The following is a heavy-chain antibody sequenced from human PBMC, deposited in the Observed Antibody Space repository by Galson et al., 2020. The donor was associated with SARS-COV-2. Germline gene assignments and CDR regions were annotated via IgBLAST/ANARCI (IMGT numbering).Heavy chain of an antibody. D-gene: IGHD3-10*01. CDR3: ASWGRDMVRGVIAYYYGMDV. CDR2: INPNSGGT. V-gene: IGHV1-2*02. J-gene: IGHJ6*02. Sequence: ASVKVSCKASGYTFTGYYMHWVRQAPGQGLEWMGWINPNSGGTNYAQKFQGRVTMTRDTSISTAYMELSRLRSDDTAVYYCASWGRDMVRGVIAYYYGMDVWGQGTTVTVSS. CDR1: GYTFTGYY.